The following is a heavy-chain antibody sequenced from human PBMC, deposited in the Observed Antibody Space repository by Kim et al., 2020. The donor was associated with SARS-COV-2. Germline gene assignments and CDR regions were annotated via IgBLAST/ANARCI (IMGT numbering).Heavy chain of an antibody. Sequence: YSPSFQGQVTISADKSISTAYLQWSSLKASDTAMYYCARMGYTAMDQIDYWGQGTLVTVSS. CDR3: ARMGYTAMDQIDY. V-gene: IGHV5-51*01. J-gene: IGHJ4*02. D-gene: IGHD5-18*01.